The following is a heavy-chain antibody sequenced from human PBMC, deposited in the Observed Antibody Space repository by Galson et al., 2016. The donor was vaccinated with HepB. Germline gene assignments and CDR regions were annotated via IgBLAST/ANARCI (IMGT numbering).Heavy chain of an antibody. Sequence: SLRLSCAASEFTFSSYAMAWVRQAPGKGLEWVSGISHSGGTTYYADSVKGRFTVSRDNSKNTLYLQMSSLRAEDTGVYYCAKDLWVRQQLAYYFDYWGQGTLVTVSS. V-gene: IGHV3-23*01. D-gene: IGHD6-13*01. J-gene: IGHJ4*02. CDR3: AKDLWVRQQLAYYFDY. CDR2: ISHSGGTT. CDR1: EFTFSSYA.